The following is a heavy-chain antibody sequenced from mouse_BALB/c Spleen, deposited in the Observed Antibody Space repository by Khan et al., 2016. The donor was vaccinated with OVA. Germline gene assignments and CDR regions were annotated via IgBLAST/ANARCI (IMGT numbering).Heavy chain of an antibody. Sequence: VQLKESGPGLVKPSQSLSLTCTVTGYSITSDYAWNWIRQFPENKLEWMGYISYSGSTSYNPSLKSRISITRDTSKNQFFLQLNSVTTEDTATYYCARSPPVGDLWFAYWGQGTLVTVSA. CDR2: ISYSGST. D-gene: IGHD3-3*01. J-gene: IGHJ3*01. CDR1: GYSITSDYA. V-gene: IGHV3-2*02. CDR3: ARSPPVGDLWFAY.